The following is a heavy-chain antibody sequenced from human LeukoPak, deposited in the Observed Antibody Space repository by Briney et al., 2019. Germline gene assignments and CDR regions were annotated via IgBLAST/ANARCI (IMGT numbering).Heavy chain of an antibody. J-gene: IGHJ4*02. CDR2: MNPNSGNT. D-gene: IGHD5-18*01. CDR3: ARGLRINTAMVNAGGGY. CDR1: GYTFTSYD. Sequence: ASVKVSCKASGYTFTSYDINWVRQATGQGLEWMGWMNPNSGNTGYAQKFQGRVTMTRNTSISTAYMELSSLRSEDTAVYYCARGLRINTAMVNAGGGYWGQGTLVTVSS. V-gene: IGHV1-8*01.